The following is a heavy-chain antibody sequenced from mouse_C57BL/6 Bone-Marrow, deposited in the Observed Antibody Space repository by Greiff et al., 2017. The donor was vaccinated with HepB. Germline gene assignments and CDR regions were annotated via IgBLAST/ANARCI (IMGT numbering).Heavy chain of an antibody. Sequence: EVNLVESGGDLVKPGGSLKLSCAASGFTFSSYGMSWVRQTPDKRLEWVATISSGGSYTYYPDSVKGRFTISRDNAKNTLYLQMSSLKSEDTAMYYCARHEGLLWYFDVWGTGTTVTVSS. V-gene: IGHV5-6*01. J-gene: IGHJ1*03. CDR3: ARHEGLLWYFDV. CDR1: GFTFSSYG. CDR2: ISSGGSYT. D-gene: IGHD2-3*01.